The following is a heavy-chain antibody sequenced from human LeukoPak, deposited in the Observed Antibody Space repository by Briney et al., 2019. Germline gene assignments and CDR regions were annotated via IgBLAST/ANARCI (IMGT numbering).Heavy chain of an antibody. CDR3: ATETDDY. V-gene: IGHV3-66*01. D-gene: IGHD2-21*02. CDR2: IYSGGGT. J-gene: IGHJ4*02. Sequence: PEGSLRLSCAASGFTLSSNYMSWVRQAPGKGLEWVSVIYSGGGTYYADSVKGRFTISRDNSKNTVYLQMNSLRAEDTAVYYCATETDDYWGQGTLVTVSS. CDR1: GFTLSSNY.